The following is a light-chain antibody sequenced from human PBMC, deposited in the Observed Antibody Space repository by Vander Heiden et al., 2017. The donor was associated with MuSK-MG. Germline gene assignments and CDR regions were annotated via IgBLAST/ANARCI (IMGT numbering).Light chain of an antibody. CDR2: ASS. CDR3: QQYDKSPRT. Sequence: EIVLTQSPGTLSLSPGERATLSCRASQSVSSSYLAWYQQKPGQAPRLLIFASSSRATGIPGRFSGSGSGTDFTLTISRLEPEDFAVYYCQQYDKSPRTFGQGTKVEI. V-gene: IGKV3-20*01. CDR1: QSVSSSY. J-gene: IGKJ1*01.